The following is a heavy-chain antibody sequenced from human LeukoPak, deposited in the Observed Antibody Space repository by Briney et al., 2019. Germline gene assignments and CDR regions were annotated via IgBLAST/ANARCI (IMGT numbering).Heavy chain of an antibody. V-gene: IGHV1-2*02. CDR3: ARAGDTIFGVVIIHYGMDV. CDR2: INPNSGGT. J-gene: IGHJ6*02. CDR1: GYTFTGYY. Sequence: GASVKVSCKASGYTFTGYYMHWVRQAPGQGLEWMGWINPNSGGTNYAQKFQGRVTMTRDTSISTAYMELSRLRSDDTAVYYCARAGDTIFGVVIIHYGMDVWGQGTTVTVSS. D-gene: IGHD3-3*01.